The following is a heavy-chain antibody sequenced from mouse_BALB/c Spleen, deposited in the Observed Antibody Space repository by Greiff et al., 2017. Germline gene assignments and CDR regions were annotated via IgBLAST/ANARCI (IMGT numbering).Heavy chain of an antibody. V-gene: IGHV2-6-6*01. CDR1: GFSLTNSG. D-gene: IGHD2-1*01. J-gene: IGHJ3*01. CDR3: AKPYGNTAWFAY. CDR2: LLGDGST. Sequence: QVQLPQSGPGLVAPSQCLSITCTVSGFSLTNSGVHWVRPSPGKGLVWLGVLLGDGSTNYNSPFKSRLSISKDNSKSQVFLKMNSLQTDDTARSYCAKPYGNTAWFAYWGQGTLVTVSA.